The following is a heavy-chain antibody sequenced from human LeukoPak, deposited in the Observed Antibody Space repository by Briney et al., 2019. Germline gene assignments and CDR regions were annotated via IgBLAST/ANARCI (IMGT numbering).Heavy chain of an antibody. CDR2: MNPNSGNT. V-gene: IGHV1-8*02. J-gene: IGHJ6*02. CDR1: GGTFSNYA. Sequence: ASVKVSCKASGGTFSNYAISWVRQATGQGLEWMGWMNPNSGNTGYAQKFQGRVTMTRNTSISTAYMELSSLRSEDTAVYYCAREPRDGYYYGMDVWGQGTTVTVSS. CDR3: AREPRDGYYYGMDV. D-gene: IGHD1-14*01.